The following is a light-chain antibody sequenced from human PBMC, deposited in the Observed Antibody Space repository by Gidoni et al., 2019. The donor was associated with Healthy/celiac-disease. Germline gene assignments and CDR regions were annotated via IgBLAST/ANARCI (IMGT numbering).Light chain of an antibody. CDR2: DAS. V-gene: IGKV1-5*01. CDR1: QSISSW. CDR3: QQYNSFPWT. Sequence: DIQMTQSPSTLSASVGDRVTITCRASQSISSWLAWYQQKPGKAPTLLIYDASRLESGVPSRFSGSGSGTEFTLTISSLQPDDFATYYCQQYNSFPWTFGQGTKVEIK. J-gene: IGKJ1*01.